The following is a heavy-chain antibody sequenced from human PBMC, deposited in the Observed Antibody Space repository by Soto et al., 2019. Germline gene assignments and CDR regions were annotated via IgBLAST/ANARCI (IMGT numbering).Heavy chain of an antibody. CDR1: GYTFTSYG. CDR2: ISAYNGNT. D-gene: IGHD6-6*01. J-gene: IGHJ6*02. CDR3: ARGVGIAARPGYYYGMDV. Sequence: ASVKGSCKASGYTFTSYGISWGRQAPGQGLEWMGWISAYNGNTNYAQKLQGRVTMTTDTSTSTAYMELRSLRSDDTAVYYCARGVGIAARPGYYYGMDVWGQGTTVTVSS. V-gene: IGHV1-18*01.